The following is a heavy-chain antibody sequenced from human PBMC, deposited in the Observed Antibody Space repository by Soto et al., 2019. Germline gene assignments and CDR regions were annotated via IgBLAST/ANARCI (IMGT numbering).Heavy chain of an antibody. Sequence: EVQLVESGGGLVQPGGSLRLSCAASGFTFSSYWMSWVRQAPGKGLEWVANIKQDGSEKYYVDSVKGRFTISRDNAKNSLYLQMNSLRAEDTAVYYCARDYYDSSATPNFDYRGQGTLVTVSS. CDR1: GFTFSSYW. CDR3: ARDYYDSSATPNFDY. D-gene: IGHD3-22*01. CDR2: IKQDGSEK. J-gene: IGHJ4*02. V-gene: IGHV3-7*03.